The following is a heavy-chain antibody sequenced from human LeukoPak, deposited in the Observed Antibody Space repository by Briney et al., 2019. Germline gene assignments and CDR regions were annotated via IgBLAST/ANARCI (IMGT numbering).Heavy chain of an antibody. CDR2: IYYSGST. V-gene: IGHV4-39*01. CDR3: ARLGAAAGTVDY. D-gene: IGHD6-13*01. Sequence: PSETLSLTCTVSGGSISSSSYYWGWIRQPPGKGLEWIGSIYYSGSTYYNPSLTSRVTISVDTSKNQFSLKLSSVTAADTAVYYCARLGAAAGTVDYWGQGTLVTVSS. CDR1: GGSISSSSYY. J-gene: IGHJ4*02.